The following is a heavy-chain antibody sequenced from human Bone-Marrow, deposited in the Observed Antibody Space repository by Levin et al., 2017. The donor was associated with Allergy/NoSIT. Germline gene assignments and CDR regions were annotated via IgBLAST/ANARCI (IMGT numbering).Heavy chain of an antibody. V-gene: IGHV3-21*01. CDR2: ISSSSSYI. CDR1: GFTFSSYS. J-gene: IGHJ4*02. CDR3: ARDGYYYDSSGT. Sequence: GESLKISCAASGFTFSSYSMNWVRQAPGKGLEWVSSISSSSSYIYYADSVKGRFTISRDNAKNSLYLQMNSLRAEDTAVYYCARDGYYYDSSGTWGQGTLVTVSS. D-gene: IGHD3-22*01.